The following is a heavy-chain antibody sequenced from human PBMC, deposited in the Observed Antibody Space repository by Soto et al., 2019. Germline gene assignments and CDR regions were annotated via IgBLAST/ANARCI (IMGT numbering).Heavy chain of an antibody. CDR1: GFTFSSYS. CDR3: AKDQGSSWYEIDY. D-gene: IGHD6-13*01. Sequence: GGSLRLSCAASGFTFSSYSMNWVRQAPGKGLEWVSSISSSSSYIYYADSVKGRFTISRDNAKNSLYLQMNSLRADDTAVYYCAKDQGSSWYEIDYWGQGTLVTVSS. V-gene: IGHV3-21*01. CDR2: ISSSSSYI. J-gene: IGHJ4*02.